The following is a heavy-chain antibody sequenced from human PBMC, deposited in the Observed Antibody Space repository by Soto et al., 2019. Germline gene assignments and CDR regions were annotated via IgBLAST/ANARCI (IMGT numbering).Heavy chain of an antibody. D-gene: IGHD5-12*01. CDR2: VIPFLSIA. V-gene: IGHV1-69*08. CDR3: ARDATGYYSGFHS. J-gene: IGHJ5*02. CDR1: GGTFSSYT. Sequence: QVHLVQSGAEVKKPGSSVKVSCKTSGGTFSSYTISWVRQAPGQGLEWMGRVIPFLSIANYAQKFLGRVTIAADNSTSTAYMELSSLRSEDTAVYYCARDATGYYSGFHSWGQGTLVTVSS.